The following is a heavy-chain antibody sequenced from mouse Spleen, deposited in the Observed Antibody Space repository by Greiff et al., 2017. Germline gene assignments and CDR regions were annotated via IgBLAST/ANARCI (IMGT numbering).Heavy chain of an antibody. V-gene: IGHV5-9*04. CDR2: ISSGGGNT. CDR3: ARQGDYYFDY. Sequence: EVKLVESGGGLVKLGGSLKLSCAASGFTFSSYAMSWVRQTPEKRLEWVATISSGGGNTYYPDSVKGRFTISRDNAKNTLYLQMSSLKSEDTAMYYCARQGDYYFDYWGQGTTLTGSS. CDR1: GFTFSSYA. J-gene: IGHJ2*01.